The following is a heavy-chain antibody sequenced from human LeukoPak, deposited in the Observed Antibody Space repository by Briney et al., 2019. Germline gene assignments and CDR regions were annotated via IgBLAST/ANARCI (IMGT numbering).Heavy chain of an antibody. CDR3: ARGVGATYYYYYMDV. D-gene: IGHD1-26*01. J-gene: IGHJ6*03. CDR2: VIPIFGTA. V-gene: IGHV1-69*05. CDR1: GYTFTSYG. Sequence: ASVKVSCKASGYTFTSYGISLVRQAPGQGLEWMGGVIPIFGTANYAQKFQGRVPITTDESTSTAYMALSSLRSEDTAVYYCARGVGATYYYYYMDVWGKGTTVTVSS.